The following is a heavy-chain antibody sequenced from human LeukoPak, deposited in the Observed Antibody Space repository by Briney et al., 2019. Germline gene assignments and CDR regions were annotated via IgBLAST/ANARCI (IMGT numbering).Heavy chain of an antibody. Sequence: SETLSFTCTVSGGSISSGGYYWSWICQHPGKGLEWIGYIYYSGSTYYNPSLKSRVTISVDTSKNQFSLKLSSVTAADTAVYYCARVVVEGNWFDPWGQGTLVTVSS. CDR2: IYYSGST. D-gene: IGHD2-15*01. CDR1: GGSISSGGYY. J-gene: IGHJ5*02. V-gene: IGHV4-31*03. CDR3: ARVVVEGNWFDP.